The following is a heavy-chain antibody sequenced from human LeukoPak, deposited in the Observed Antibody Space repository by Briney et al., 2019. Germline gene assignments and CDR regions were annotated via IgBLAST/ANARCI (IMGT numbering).Heavy chain of an antibody. Sequence: GAPVKVSCKASGYTFTSYGISWVRQAPGQGLEWMGWISAYNGNTNYAQKLQGRVTMTTDTSTSTAYMELRSLRSDDTAVYYCARSLGYCSSTSCYIGSAFGIWGQGTMVTVSS. CDR3: ARSLGYCSSTSCYIGSAFGI. D-gene: IGHD2-2*02. CDR1: GYTFTSYG. V-gene: IGHV1-18*01. J-gene: IGHJ3*02. CDR2: ISAYNGNT.